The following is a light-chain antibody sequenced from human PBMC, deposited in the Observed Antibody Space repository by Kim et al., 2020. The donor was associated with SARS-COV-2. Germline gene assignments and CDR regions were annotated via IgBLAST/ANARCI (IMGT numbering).Light chain of an antibody. Sequence: QRVTISCTGSSSNIGAGYDVHWYQQLPGTAPKLLIYGNSNRPSGVPDRFSGSKSGTSASLAITGFQAEDEADYYCQSYDSSLSGYVFGTGTKVTVL. J-gene: IGLJ1*01. CDR1: SSNIGAGYD. CDR3: QSYDSSLSGYV. V-gene: IGLV1-40*01. CDR2: GNS.